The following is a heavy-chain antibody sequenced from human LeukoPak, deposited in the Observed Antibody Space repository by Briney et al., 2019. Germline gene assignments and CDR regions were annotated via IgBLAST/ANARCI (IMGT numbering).Heavy chain of an antibody. J-gene: IGHJ4*02. CDR3: ARDRIGGYDALFDY. Sequence: SVTVSCKASGGTFSSYAISWVRQAPGQGLEWMGGIIPIFGTANYAQKLQGRVTITADESTSTAYMELSSLRSDDTAVYYCARDRIGGYDALFDYWGQGTLVTVSS. V-gene: IGHV1-69*01. D-gene: IGHD5-12*01. CDR1: GGTFSSYA. CDR2: IIPIFGTA.